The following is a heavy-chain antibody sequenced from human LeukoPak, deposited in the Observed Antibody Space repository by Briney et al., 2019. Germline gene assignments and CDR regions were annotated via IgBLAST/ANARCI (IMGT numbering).Heavy chain of an antibody. CDR1: GFTFDDYA. D-gene: IGHD3-10*01. Sequence: GGSLRLSCAASGFTFDDYAMHWVRQAPGKALEWVSGISWNSGSIGYADSVKGRFTISRDNAKNSLYLQMNSLRAEDTALYYCAKDQEFRRIGYGMDVWGQGTTVTVSS. CDR3: AKDQEFRRIGYGMDV. J-gene: IGHJ6*02. CDR2: ISWNSGSI. V-gene: IGHV3-9*01.